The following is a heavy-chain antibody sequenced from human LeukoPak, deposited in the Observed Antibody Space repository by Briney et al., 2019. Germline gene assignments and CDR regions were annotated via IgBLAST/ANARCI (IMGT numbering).Heavy chain of an antibody. CDR1: GGSISSSSYY. D-gene: IGHD2-15*01. CDR3: AGDCSSHMDV. J-gene: IGHJ6*03. CDR2: INYSGST. Sequence: SETLSHTCTVSGGSISSSSYYRGWIRHPPGKGLEWIGYINYSGSTNYNTSLKSRVTISVDTSKNQFSLKLSSVTAADTAVYYCAGDCSSHMDVWGKGTTVTVSS. V-gene: IGHV4-39*01.